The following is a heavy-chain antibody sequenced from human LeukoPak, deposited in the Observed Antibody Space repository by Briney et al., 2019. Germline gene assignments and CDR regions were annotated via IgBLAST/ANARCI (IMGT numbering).Heavy chain of an antibody. CDR1: GGSVSSYY. J-gene: IGHJ4*02. Sequence: SETLSLTCTFSGGSVSSYYWSWIRQPPGKRLXXXXXXXXXXXTDYNPSLESRLTISLDTSKNHCSLKLSSVTAADTAVYYCATHGNKTYYDILTGYWPGFFDHWGQGTLVTVSS. CDR3: ATHGNKTYYDILTGYWPGFFDH. CDR2: XXXXXXT. V-gene: IGHV4-59*02. D-gene: IGHD3-9*01.